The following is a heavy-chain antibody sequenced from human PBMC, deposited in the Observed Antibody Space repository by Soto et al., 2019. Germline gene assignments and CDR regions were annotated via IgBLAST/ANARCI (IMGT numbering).Heavy chain of an antibody. D-gene: IGHD2-2*03. J-gene: IGHJ6*02. CDR3: EAIRWIYYYGMDV. CDR2: IYYSGST. CDR1: GGSISSGGYY. V-gene: IGHV4-31*03. Sequence: PSETLSLTCTVSGGSISSGGYYWSWIRQHPGKGLEWIGYIYYSGSTYYNPSLKSRVTISVDTSKNQFSLKLSSVTAADTAVYYCEAIRWIYYYGMDVWGQGTTVTVSS.